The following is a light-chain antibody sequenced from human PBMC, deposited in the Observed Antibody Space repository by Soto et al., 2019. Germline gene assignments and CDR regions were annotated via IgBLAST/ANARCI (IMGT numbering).Light chain of an antibody. V-gene: IGLV2-14*03. Sequence: QSALTQPASVSGSPGQWSTISCTGTSSDVGGYNYGSWYQHHPGKAPKLMIYDVTNRPPGVFYRFSGSKSGNTAALTISGLQAEDEAHYYCSSYTTTSAVAFGGGAKVTVL. CDR3: SSYTTTSAVA. CDR2: DVT. CDR1: SSDVGGYNY. J-gene: IGLJ2*01.